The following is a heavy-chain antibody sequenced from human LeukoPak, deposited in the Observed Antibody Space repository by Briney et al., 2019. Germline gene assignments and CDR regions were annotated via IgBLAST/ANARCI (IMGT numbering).Heavy chain of an antibody. J-gene: IGHJ6*03. CDR3: ARHGKVYYGSGIINYYYYMDV. CDR1: GGSFSGYY. CDR2: INHSGST. D-gene: IGHD3-10*01. Sequence: SETLSLTCAVYGGSFSGYYWSWIRQPPGKGLEWIGEINHSGSTNYNPSLKSRVTISVDTSKNQFSLKLSSVTAADTAVYYCARHGKVYYGSGIINYYYYMDVWGKGTTVTISS. V-gene: IGHV4-34*01.